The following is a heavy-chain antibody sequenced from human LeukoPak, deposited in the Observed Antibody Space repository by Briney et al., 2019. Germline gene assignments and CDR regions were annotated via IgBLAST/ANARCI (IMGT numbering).Heavy chain of an antibody. D-gene: IGHD3-9*01. CDR3: ARVTTYYDILTGRLFDY. V-gene: IGHV1-18*01. CDR2: ISAYNGNT. J-gene: IGHJ4*02. CDR1: GYTFTSYG. Sequence: ASVKVSCKASGYTFTSYGISWVRQAPGQGLEWMGWISAYNGNTNYAQKLQGRVTMTTDTSTSTVYMELRSLRSDDTAVYYCARVTTYYDILTGRLFDYRGQGTLVTVSS.